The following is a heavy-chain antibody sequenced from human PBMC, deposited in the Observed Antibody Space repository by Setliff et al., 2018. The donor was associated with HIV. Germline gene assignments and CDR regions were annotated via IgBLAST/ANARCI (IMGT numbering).Heavy chain of an antibody. D-gene: IGHD6-19*01. V-gene: IGHV3-53*01. CDR3: AKGTHVGWYGEF. Sequence: GGSLRLSCAASGFSVSNHYMSWVRQAPGKGLEWVSVINSGGSAFYTASVQGRFTMSRDNSKNTLYLQMNSLRDGDTAVYYCAKGTHVGWYGEFWGQGTQVTVSS. J-gene: IGHJ4*02. CDR1: GFSVSNHY. CDR2: INSGGSA.